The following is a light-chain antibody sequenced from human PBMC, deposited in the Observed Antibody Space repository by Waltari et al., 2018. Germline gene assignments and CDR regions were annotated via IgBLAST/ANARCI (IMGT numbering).Light chain of an antibody. J-gene: IGLJ2*01. V-gene: IGLV1-40*01. CDR3: QSYDSSLSGVV. CDR1: SPNIGAGYD. CDR2: GNS. Sequence: QSVLTQPPSVSGAPGQRVTISCTGSSPNIGAGYDVHWSRQLPGTAPKLLIYGNSSRPSGVPDRFSGSTSGTSASLATTGLQAEDEADYYCQSYDSSLSGVVFGGGTKLTVL.